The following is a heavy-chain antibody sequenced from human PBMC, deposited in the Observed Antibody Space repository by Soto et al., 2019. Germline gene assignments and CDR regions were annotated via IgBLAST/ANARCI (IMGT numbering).Heavy chain of an antibody. CDR3: ARAHYRGGSGKLWVNWCGP. J-gene: IGHJ5*02. CDR1: GGTFRSYL. Sequence: QVQLVQSGAEVKKPGSSVKVSCKASGGTFRSYLFSWVRQAPGQGLEWMGGIIPLFGTANYAQKFQDRVTITADESTSTAYMELSSLRSDDTAVYYCARAHYRGGSGKLWVNWCGPWGQGSLGTVSS. V-gene: IGHV1-69*01. CDR2: IIPLFGTA. D-gene: IGHD3-10*01.